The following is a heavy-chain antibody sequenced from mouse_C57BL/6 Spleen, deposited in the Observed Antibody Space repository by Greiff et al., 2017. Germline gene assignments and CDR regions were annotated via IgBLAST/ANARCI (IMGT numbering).Heavy chain of an antibody. Sequence: QVHVKQSGPGLVQPSQSLSITCTVSGFSLTSYGVHWVRQSPGKGLEWLGVIWSGGSTDYNAAFISRLSISKDNSKSQVFFKMNSLQADDTAIYYCARGDYDGYYEGYFDVWGTGTTVTVSS. CDR1: GFSLTSYG. CDR2: IWSGGST. J-gene: IGHJ1*03. V-gene: IGHV2-2*01. CDR3: ARGDYDGYYEGYFDV. D-gene: IGHD2-3*01.